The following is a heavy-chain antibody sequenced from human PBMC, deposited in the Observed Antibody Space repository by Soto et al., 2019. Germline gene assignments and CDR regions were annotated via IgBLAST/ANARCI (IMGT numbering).Heavy chain of an antibody. V-gene: IGHV4-30-4*01. D-gene: IGHD3-9*01. J-gene: IGHJ4*02. CDR2: IYYSGST. Sequence: SETLSLTCTVSGGSISSGDYYWSWIRQPPGKGLEWIGYIYYSGSTYYNPSLKSRVTISVDTSKNQFSLKLSSVTAADTAVYYCARAFDILTRKYFDYWGQGTLVTVSS. CDR3: ARAFDILTRKYFDY. CDR1: GGSISSGDYY.